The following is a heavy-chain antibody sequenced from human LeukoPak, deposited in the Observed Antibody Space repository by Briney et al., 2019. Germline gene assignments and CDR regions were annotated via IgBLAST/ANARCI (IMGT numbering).Heavy chain of an antibody. CDR3: ARDPYSGNYGNYYYYYMDV. V-gene: IGHV3-21*01. CDR2: ITTSGTYI. Sequence: PGGSLRLSCATSGFTFNNYNMNWVRQAPGRALEWVSSITTSGTYIFYADSVKGRFTISRDNAKNSLYLQMNSLGPEDTAVYYCARDPYSGNYGNYYYYYMDVWGKGTTVTISS. J-gene: IGHJ6*03. CDR1: GFTFNNYN. D-gene: IGHD1-26*01.